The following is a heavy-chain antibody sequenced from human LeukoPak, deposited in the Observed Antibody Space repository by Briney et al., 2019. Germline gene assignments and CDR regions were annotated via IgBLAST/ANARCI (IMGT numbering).Heavy chain of an antibody. CDR1: GFTFDDYA. CDR3: AKDYCGGDCYSGWYFDL. V-gene: IGHV3-9*01. Sequence: PGGSLRLSCAASGFTFDDYAMHWVRQAPGKGLEWVSGISYNSDTIAYADSEKGRFTISRDNAKNSLYLQMNSLRAEDTALYSCAKDYCGGDCYSGWYFDLWGRGTLVTVSS. CDR2: ISYNSDTI. J-gene: IGHJ2*01. D-gene: IGHD2-21*02.